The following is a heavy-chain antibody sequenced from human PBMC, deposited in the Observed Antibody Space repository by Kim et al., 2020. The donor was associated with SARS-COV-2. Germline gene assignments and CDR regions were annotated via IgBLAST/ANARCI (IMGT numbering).Heavy chain of an antibody. CDR1: GGSFSGYY. Sequence: SETLSLTCAVYGGSFSGYYWSWIRQPPGKGLEWIGEINHSGSINYNPSLKSRVTISVDTSKNQFSLKLSSVTAADTAVYYCARGTRQWLSRHYYYYMDVWGKGTTVTVSS. V-gene: IGHV4-34*01. J-gene: IGHJ6*03. CDR2: INHSGSI. D-gene: IGHD6-19*01. CDR3: ARGTRQWLSRHYYYYMDV.